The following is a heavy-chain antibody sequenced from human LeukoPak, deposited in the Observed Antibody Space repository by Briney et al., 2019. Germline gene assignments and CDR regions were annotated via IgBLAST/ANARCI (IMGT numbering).Heavy chain of an antibody. D-gene: IGHD2-2*01. J-gene: IGHJ6*02. CDR3: ARDIVVPAAIWFDGYYYYGMDV. Sequence: SETLSLTCTVSGVSISSYYWSWLRQPPGKGREGVGYIYYSGSTNYNPSLKSRVTISVDTSQNQFSLKLSSVTAADTAVYYCARDIVVPAAIWFDGYYYYGMDVWGQGTTVTVSS. CDR1: GVSISSYY. V-gene: IGHV4-59*01. CDR2: IYYSGST.